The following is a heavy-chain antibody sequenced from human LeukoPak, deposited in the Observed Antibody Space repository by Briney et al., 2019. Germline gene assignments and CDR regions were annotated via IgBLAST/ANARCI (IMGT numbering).Heavy chain of an antibody. V-gene: IGHV4-59*11. CDR3: ARDYSSSSAYYYYYYMDV. CDR2: IYYSGST. CDR1: DGPIISHY. J-gene: IGHJ6*03. Sequence: RPSETLSLTCSVSDGPIISHYWSWIRQPPGKGLEWIGSIYYSGSTYYNPSLKSRVTISVDTSKNQFSLKLSSVTAADTAVYYCARDYSSSSAYYYYYYMDVWGKGTTVTVSS. D-gene: IGHD6-6*01.